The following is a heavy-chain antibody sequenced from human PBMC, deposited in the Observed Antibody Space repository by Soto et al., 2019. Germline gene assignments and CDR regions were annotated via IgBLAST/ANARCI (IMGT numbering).Heavy chain of an antibody. Sequence: QVQLQESGPGLVKPSETLSLTCTVSGGSISSYYWSWIRQPPGKGLEWIGYIYYSGSTNYNPSLKSRVTISVDTSKNQFSLKLSSVTAADTAVYYCARDSGYDQNWFDPWGQGTLVTVSS. CDR2: IYYSGST. V-gene: IGHV4-59*01. J-gene: IGHJ5*02. D-gene: IGHD5-12*01. CDR1: GGSISSYY. CDR3: ARDSGYDQNWFDP.